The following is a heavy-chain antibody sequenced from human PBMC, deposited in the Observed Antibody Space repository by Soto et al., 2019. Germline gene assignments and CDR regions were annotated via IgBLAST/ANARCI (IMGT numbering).Heavy chain of an antibody. CDR3: ARDQLGDIVGVPAAMMHGMDV. V-gene: IGHV1-69*01. Sequence: QVQLVQSGAEVKKPGSSVKVSCKASGGTFSSYAISWVRQAPGQGLEWMGGIIPIFGTANYAQKFQGRVTITADESTSTAYMELSSLRAEDTAVYYCARDQLGDIVGVPAAMMHGMDVWGQGTTVTVSS. J-gene: IGHJ6*02. CDR1: GGTFSSYA. CDR2: IIPIFGTA. D-gene: IGHD2-2*01.